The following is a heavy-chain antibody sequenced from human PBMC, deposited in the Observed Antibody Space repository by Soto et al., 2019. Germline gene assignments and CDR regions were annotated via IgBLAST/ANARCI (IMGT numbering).Heavy chain of an antibody. CDR3: ARVVPGAEAWFGP. CDR2: ISLYSDGT. V-gene: IGHV1-18*01. CDR1: GYTFSNYG. Sequence: ASVKVSCKTSGYTFSNYGITWVRQAPGQPLEWLGWISLYSDGTNYAQKFQGRVSMTTDTYTTTAYMELRSLRSDDTAVYYCARVVPGAEAWFGPWGQGTLVTVSS. D-gene: IGHD2-2*01. J-gene: IGHJ5*02.